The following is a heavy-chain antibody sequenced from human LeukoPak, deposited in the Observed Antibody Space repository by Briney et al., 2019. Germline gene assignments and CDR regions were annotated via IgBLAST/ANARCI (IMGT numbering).Heavy chain of an antibody. CDR3: ARAWGFCSSTSCYSDFDY. Sequence: PGRSLRLSCAASGFTFSSYAMHWVRQAPGKGLEWVAVISYDGSNKYYADSVKGRFTISRDNSKNTLYLQMNSLRAEDMAVYYCARAWGFCSSTSCYSDFDYWGQGTLVTVSS. D-gene: IGHD2-2*01. CDR2: ISYDGSNK. CDR1: GFTFSSYA. V-gene: IGHV3-30-3*01. J-gene: IGHJ4*02.